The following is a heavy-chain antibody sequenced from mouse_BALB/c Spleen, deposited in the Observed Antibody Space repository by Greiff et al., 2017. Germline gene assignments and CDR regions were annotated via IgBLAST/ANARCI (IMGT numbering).Heavy chain of an antibody. V-gene: IGHV5-6-5*01. D-gene: IGHD1-1*01. CDR2: ISSGGST. CDR3: ARSSYYGYAMDY. J-gene: IGHJ4*01. Sequence: EVMLVESGGGLVKPGGSLKLSCAASGFTFSSYAMSWVRQTPEKRLEWVASISSGGSTYYADTVKGRFTISRDNPKNTLFLQMTSLRSEDTAMYYCARSSYYGYAMDYWGQGTSVTVSS. CDR1: GFTFSSYA.